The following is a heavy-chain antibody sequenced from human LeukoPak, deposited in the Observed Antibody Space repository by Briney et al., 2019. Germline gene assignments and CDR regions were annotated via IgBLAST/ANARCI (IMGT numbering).Heavy chain of an antibody. D-gene: IGHD2-2*01. CDR2: IYTSGST. CDR1: GGSISSYY. J-gene: IGHJ6*03. Sequence: SETLSLTCTVSGGSISSYYWSWIRQPAGKGLEWIGRIYTSGSTNYNPSLKSRVTMSVDTSRNQFSLKLSSVTAADTAVYYCARDRAQILPAAMFYYYMDVWGKGTTVTVSS. CDR3: ARDRAQILPAAMFYYYMDV. V-gene: IGHV4-4*07.